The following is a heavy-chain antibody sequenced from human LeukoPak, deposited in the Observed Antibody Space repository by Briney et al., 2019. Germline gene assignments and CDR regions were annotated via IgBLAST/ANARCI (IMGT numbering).Heavy chain of an antibody. Sequence: SETLSLTCTVSGGSISSSSYYWGWIRQPPGKGLEWIGSIYYSGSTYYNPSLKSRVTISVDTSKNQFSLKLSSVTAADTAVYYCARGERNYYGSGSYLYFDYWGQGTLVTVSS. D-gene: IGHD3-10*01. CDR3: ARGERNYYGSGSYLYFDY. J-gene: IGHJ4*02. V-gene: IGHV4-39*07. CDR1: GGSISSSSYY. CDR2: IYYSGST.